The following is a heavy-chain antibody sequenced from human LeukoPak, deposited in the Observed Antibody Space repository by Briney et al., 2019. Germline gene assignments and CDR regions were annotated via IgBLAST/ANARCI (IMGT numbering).Heavy chain of an antibody. CDR2: ISSSSSYI. J-gene: IGHJ4*02. V-gene: IGHV3-21*01. Sequence: GGSLRLSCAASGFTFSSYSMNWVRQAPGKGLEWVSSISSSSSYIYYADSVKGRFTISRDNAKNSLYLQMNSLRAEDTAVYYCARGDRGSGSQYYDYWGQGTLVTVSS. CDR3: ARGDRGSGSQYYDY. CDR1: GFTFSSYS. D-gene: IGHD1-26*01.